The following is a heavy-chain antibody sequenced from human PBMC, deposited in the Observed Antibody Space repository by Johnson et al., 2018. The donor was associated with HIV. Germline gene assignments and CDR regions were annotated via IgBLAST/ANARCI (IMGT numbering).Heavy chain of an antibody. V-gene: IGHV3-74*03. CDR3: AREGTYDYDNDDVYLLQAFDV. D-gene: IGHD3-22*01. J-gene: IGHJ3*01. Sequence: VQLVESGGGLVQPGGSLRLSCAASGFTFSSYWMHWVRQAPGKGLVWVSRINSDGSNTKYADSVKGRFTISRDNAKNTLYLQMNSLRAEDTAVYYCAREGTYDYDNDDVYLLQAFDVWGQGTVVTVSS. CDR2: INSDGSNT. CDR1: GFTFSSYW.